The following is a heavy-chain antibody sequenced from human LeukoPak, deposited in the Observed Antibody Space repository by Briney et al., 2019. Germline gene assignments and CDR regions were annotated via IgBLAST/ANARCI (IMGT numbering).Heavy chain of an antibody. CDR2: INPNSCGT. V-gene: IGHV1-2*02. D-gene: IGHD2-2*02. CDR1: GYTFTDYY. CDR3: ARAPYCDSASCYTGYNWFNP. Sequence: ASVKVSCKTSGYTFTDYYMHWVRQAPGQGLEWMGWINPNSCGTNYAQKFQGRVTMTRDTSISTAYMEVTWLTSDDTALYYCARAPYCDSASCYTGYNWFNPWGQGTLVTVSS. J-gene: IGHJ5*02.